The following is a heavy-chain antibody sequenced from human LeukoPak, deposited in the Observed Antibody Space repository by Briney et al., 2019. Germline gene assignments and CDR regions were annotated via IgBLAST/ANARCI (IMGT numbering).Heavy chain of an antibody. CDR3: ARVGSGWVFDY. CDR1: GYTFTGYY. CDR2: INPNSGGT. J-gene: IGHJ4*02. V-gene: IGHV1-2*02. D-gene: IGHD6-19*01. Sequence: ASVKVSCKASGYTFTGYYMHWVRQAPGQGLEWMGWINPNSGGTNYAQTFQGRVTMTRDTSISTAYMELSRLRSDDTAVYYCARVGSGWVFDYWGQGTLVIVSS.